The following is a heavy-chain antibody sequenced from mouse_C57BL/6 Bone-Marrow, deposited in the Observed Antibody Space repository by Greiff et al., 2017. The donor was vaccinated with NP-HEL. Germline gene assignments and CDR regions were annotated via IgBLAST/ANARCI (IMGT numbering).Heavy chain of an antibody. J-gene: IGHJ3*01. D-gene: IGHD4-1*01. CDR3: ASGTSRTGTPFAY. CDR2: IWGVGST. Sequence: VKLKESGPGLVAPSQSLSITCTVSGFSLTSYGVDWVRQSPGKGLEWLGVIWGVGSTNYNSALKSRLSISKDNSKSQVFLKMNSLQTDDTAMYYCASGTSRTGTPFAYWGQGTLVTVSA. V-gene: IGHV2-6*01. CDR1: GFSLTSYG.